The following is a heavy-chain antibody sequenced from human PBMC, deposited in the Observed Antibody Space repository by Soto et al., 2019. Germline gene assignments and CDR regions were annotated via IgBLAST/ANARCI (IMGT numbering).Heavy chain of an antibody. CDR1: GFSVSSDS. CDR2: TYSGGNT. CDR3: ARHALFEY. D-gene: IGHD3-10*02. Sequence: EVQLVETGGGLIYPGGSLRLSCAASGFSVSSDSMNWVRQAPGKGLEWVSTTYSGGNTNYAGSVQGRFTISRDTSKNMLYLHMNSLRVEDTAVYYCARHALFEYWGQGTLVTVSS. V-gene: IGHV3-53*02. J-gene: IGHJ4*02.